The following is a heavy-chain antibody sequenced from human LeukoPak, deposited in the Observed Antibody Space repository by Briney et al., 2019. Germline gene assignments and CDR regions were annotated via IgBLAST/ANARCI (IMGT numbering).Heavy chain of an antibody. D-gene: IGHD2-15*01. CDR3: ARDRVVDFQH. J-gene: IGHJ1*01. Sequence: SVKVSCKASGGTFRSYVISWVRQAPGQGLEWMGGIIPLFDTGNYAQKFQGRLTITADESTSTAYMELSSLRSEDTAVYFCARDRVVDFQHWGQGTLVTVSS. V-gene: IGHV1-69*13. CDR2: IIPLFDTG. CDR1: GGTFRSYV.